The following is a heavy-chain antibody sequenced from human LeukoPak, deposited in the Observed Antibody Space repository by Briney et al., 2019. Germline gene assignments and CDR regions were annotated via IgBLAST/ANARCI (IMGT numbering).Heavy chain of an antibody. CDR2: IIPILGIA. J-gene: IGHJ6*02. CDR3: ARDQIPGYSYGLYYYYGMDV. D-gene: IGHD5-18*01. V-gene: IGHV1-69*04. Sequence: ASVKVSCKASGGTFSSYAISWVRQAPGRGLEWMGRIIPILGIANYAQKFQGRVTITADKSTSTAYMELSSLRSEDTAVYYCARDQIPGYSYGLYYYYGMDVWGQGTTVTVSS. CDR1: GGTFSSYA.